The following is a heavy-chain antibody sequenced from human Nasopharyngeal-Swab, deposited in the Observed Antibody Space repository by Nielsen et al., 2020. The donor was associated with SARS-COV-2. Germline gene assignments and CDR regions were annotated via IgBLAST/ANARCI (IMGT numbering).Heavy chain of an antibody. CDR3: AHSPSSSTVTTTWFDP. CDR2: IYWDDDK. V-gene: IGHV2-5*02. J-gene: IGHJ5*02. D-gene: IGHD4-17*01. Sequence: VKALEWLALIYWDDDKRYSPSLKSRLTITKDTSKNQVVLTMTNMDPVDTATYYCAHSPSSSTVTTTWFDPWGQGTLVTVSS.